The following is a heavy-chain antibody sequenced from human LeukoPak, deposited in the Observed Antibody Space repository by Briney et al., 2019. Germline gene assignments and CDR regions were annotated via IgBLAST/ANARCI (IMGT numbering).Heavy chain of an antibody. V-gene: IGHV5-51*01. D-gene: IGHD2/OR15-2a*01. CDR2: IYPGDSDT. CDR1: GYSFTSYW. J-gene: IGHJ3*02. Sequence: GESLKISCRGSGYSFTSYWIGWVRQMPGKGLEWMGIIYPGDSDTRYSPSFQGQVTISADKSINTAYLQWSSLKASDTAMYYCAXXXXKIISTAGPRAFDIWGQGTMVTVSS. CDR3: AXXXXKIISTAGPRAFDI.